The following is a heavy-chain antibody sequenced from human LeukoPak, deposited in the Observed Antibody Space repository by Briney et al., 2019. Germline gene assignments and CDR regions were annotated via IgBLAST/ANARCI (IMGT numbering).Heavy chain of an antibody. CDR1: GASVRSDSHY. CDR3: ARDQREHYDYVWGSYRHNWFDP. Sequence: SETLSLTCSVSGASVRSDSHYWSWIRQPPGKGLEWIGYIYYSGSTNYNPSLKSRVTISVDTSKNQFSLKLSSVTAADTAVYYCARDQREHYDYVWGSYRHNWFDPWGQGTLVTVSS. CDR2: IYYSGST. J-gene: IGHJ5*02. D-gene: IGHD3-16*02. V-gene: IGHV4-61*01.